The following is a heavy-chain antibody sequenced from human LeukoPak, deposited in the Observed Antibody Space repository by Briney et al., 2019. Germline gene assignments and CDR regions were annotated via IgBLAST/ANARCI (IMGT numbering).Heavy chain of an antibody. CDR3: ARLRYSDY. V-gene: IGHV3-7*03. CDR2: IKQDGSEK. D-gene: IGHD2-21*01. CDR1: GFSFGSNW. J-gene: IGHJ4*02. Sequence: GGSLRLSCVASGFSFGSNWMSWVRQAPGKGLEWVANIKQDGSEKNYVDSVKGRFTISRDNAKNSLYLQMNSLRAEDAAVYYCARLRYSDYWGQGTLVTVSS.